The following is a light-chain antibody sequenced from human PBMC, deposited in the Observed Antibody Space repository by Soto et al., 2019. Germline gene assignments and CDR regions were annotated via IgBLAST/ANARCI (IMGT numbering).Light chain of an antibody. J-gene: IGLJ1*01. CDR1: SSDVGRYNF. V-gene: IGLV2-23*01. Sequence: VSPYPEKTNTISCTGTSSDVGRYNFVSWYRQHPGKAPKVLIYEGSKRPSGVSNRFSGSKSGNTASLTISGVQAEDEADYYCCSYTSSGTYVFGTGTKVTVL. CDR2: EGS. CDR3: CSYTSSGTYV.